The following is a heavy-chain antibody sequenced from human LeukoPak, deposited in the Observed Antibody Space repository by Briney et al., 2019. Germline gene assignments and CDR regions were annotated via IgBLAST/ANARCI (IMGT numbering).Heavy chain of an antibody. CDR1: GYSISSGYY. CDR3: ARETLWFGEFTFDY. Sequence: RPSETLSLTCSVSGYSISSGYYWGWIRQPPGKGLEWIGSIDHSGSTYYNSSLKSRVTISVVTSKNQFSLKLRSVTAADTAVYYCARETLWFGEFTFDYWGQGTLVTVSS. J-gene: IGHJ4*02. CDR2: IDHSGST. D-gene: IGHD3-10*01. V-gene: IGHV4-38-2*02.